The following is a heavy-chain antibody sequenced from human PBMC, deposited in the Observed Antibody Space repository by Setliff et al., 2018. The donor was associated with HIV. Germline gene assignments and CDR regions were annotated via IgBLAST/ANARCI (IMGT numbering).Heavy chain of an antibody. Sequence: SETLSLTCAVSGDSITRGGYYWSWIRQFAGKGLEWIADIYYSGRTNYNPPLKSRLTVSIDTSKNHLSLKLTSMTAAETAMYFCARGKDPGLYFDNWRQVMLVTVSS. CDR3: ARGKDPGLYFDN. J-gene: IGHJ4*02. CDR2: IYYSGRT. CDR1: GDSITRGGYY. D-gene: IGHD2-15*01. V-gene: IGHV4-31*11.